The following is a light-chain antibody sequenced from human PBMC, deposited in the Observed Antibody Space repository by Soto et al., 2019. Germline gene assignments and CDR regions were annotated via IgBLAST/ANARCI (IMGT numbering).Light chain of an antibody. Sequence: EIVMTQSPATLSVSPGERATLSCRTSQSVSSNLAWYQQKPGQAPRLIIYGASTRANGIPARFSGSGSGTEFTLTLSSLQSEDFAVYYCQQYNNWPKLTFGGGTKVDIK. CDR3: QQYNNWPKLT. CDR1: QSVSSN. CDR2: GAS. J-gene: IGKJ4*01. V-gene: IGKV3-15*01.